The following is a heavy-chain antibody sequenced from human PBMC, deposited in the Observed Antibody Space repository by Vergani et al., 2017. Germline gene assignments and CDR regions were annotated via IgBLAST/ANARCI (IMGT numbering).Heavy chain of an antibody. CDR2: INHSGST. Sequence: QVQLQQWGAGLLKSSETLSLTCAVYGGSFSGYYWSWIRQPPGKGLEWIGEINHSGSTNYNPSLKSRVTISVDTSKNQFSLKLSSVTAADTAVYYCARGPRVYAIGYYYYYMDVWGKGTTVTVSS. CDR3: ARGPRVYAIGYYYYYMDV. V-gene: IGHV4-34*01. CDR1: GGSFSGYY. D-gene: IGHD2-8*01. J-gene: IGHJ6*03.